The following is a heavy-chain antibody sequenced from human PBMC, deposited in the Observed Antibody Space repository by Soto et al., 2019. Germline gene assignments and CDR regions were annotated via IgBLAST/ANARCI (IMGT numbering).Heavy chain of an antibody. J-gene: IGHJ5*02. CDR3: ARDQGDVQLERGDWFDP. CDR1: GGTFSSYA. Sequence: QVQLVQSGAEVKKPGSSVKVSCKASGGTFSSYAISWVRQAPGQGLEWMGGIIPIFGTANYAQKFQGRVTITADESTSTAYMELSSLRSEDTAVYYCARDQGDVQLERGDWFDPWGQGTLVTVSS. D-gene: IGHD1-1*01. V-gene: IGHV1-69*12. CDR2: IIPIFGTA.